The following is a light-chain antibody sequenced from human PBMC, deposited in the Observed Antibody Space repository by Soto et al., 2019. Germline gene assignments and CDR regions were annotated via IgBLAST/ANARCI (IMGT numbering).Light chain of an antibody. CDR1: SSDVGSNNL. V-gene: IGLV2-23*01. CDR2: EGS. CDR3: CSYAGSSTS. J-gene: IGLJ2*01. Sequence: QSALTQPASVSGSPGQSITISCTGTSSDVGSNNLVSWYQQHPGKAPKLMIYEGSKRPPGASNRFSGSKSGNTASLTISGLQAEDEADYYCCSYAGSSTSFGGGTKLTVL.